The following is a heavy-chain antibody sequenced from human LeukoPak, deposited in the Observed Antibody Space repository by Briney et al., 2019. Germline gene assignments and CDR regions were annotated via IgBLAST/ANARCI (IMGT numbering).Heavy chain of an antibody. CDR3: AKDDQTDAFDI. Sequence: PGGSLRLSCAASGFTFGSYLMSWVRQAPGKGLEWVSAISGSGGSTFYADSVKGRSTISRDNSRNTLYLQMNNLRAEDTAVYYCAKDDQTDAFDIWGQGTMVTVSS. V-gene: IGHV3-23*01. CDR1: GFTFGSYL. CDR2: ISGSGGST. J-gene: IGHJ3*02.